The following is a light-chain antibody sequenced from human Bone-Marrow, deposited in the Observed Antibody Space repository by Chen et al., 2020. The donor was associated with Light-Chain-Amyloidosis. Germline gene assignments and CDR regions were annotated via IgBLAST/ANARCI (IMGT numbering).Light chain of an antibody. V-gene: IGKV3-20*01. CDR1: QTISSNY. Sequence: EIVLTQSPGTLSLSPGEGANLSCRASQTISSNYLTWYQQKFGQAPRLLIYGSSSRATGIPDRFTGSGSGTDFTLTSNRLEPEAFAMYYCKQYGTSPLTFGGGTKVEIK. CDR2: GSS. CDR3: KQYGTSPLT. J-gene: IGKJ4*01.